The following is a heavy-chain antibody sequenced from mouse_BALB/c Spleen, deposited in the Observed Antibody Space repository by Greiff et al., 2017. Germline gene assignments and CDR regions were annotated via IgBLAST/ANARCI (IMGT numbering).Heavy chain of an antibody. D-gene: IGHD2-4*01. V-gene: IGHV3-2*02. CDR1: GYSFTSDYA. Sequence: EVQLVESGPGLVQPSQSLSLTCAATGYSFTSDYASYFLRPFPGHQLEWMGYISYSGSTSYNPSLKSRISITRDTSKNPFFLQLNSVTTEDTATYYCARGNYDYHYWYFDVWGAGTTVTVSS. J-gene: IGHJ1*01. CDR2: ISYSGST. CDR3: ARGNYDYHYWYFDV.